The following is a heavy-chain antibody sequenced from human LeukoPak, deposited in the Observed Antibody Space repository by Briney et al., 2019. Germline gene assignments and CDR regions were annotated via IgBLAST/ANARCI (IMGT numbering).Heavy chain of an antibody. J-gene: IGHJ6*02. Sequence: HRASVKVSCKASGGTFSSYTISWVRQAPGQGLEWMGWIIPILCIANYAQKFQGRVTITVDKSTRTAYMELSILRSEDTAVYYCARDGAQLERLPDDPHYYYGMDVWRQGTTVTVSS. V-gene: IGHV1-69*04. CDR1: GGTFSSYT. D-gene: IGHD1-1*01. CDR2: IIPILCIA. CDR3: ARDGAQLERLPDDPHYYYGMDV.